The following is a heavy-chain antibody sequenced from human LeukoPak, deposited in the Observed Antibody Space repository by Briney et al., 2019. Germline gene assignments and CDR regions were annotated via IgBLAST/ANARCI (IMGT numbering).Heavy chain of an antibody. V-gene: IGHV1-18*01. CDR1: GYTFISYG. D-gene: IGHD1-26*01. J-gene: IGHJ6*03. CDR3: AREGGVGPTAPPDYYSYQMDV. CDR2: ISPYTTKA. Sequence: ASVKVSCKASGYTFISYGITWVRQASGQGLEWLGWISPYTTKANYVQKLQGRVTMTTDTSTSTAYMELRSLRSDDTAVYYCAREGGVGPTAPPDYYSYQMDVWGKGTTVTVSS.